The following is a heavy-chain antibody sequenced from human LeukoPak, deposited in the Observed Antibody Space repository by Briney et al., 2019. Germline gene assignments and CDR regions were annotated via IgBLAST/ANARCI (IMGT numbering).Heavy chain of an antibody. D-gene: IGHD2-15*01. CDR1: GFTFSSYG. CDR2: ISGSGGST. CDR3: AKGGIVVVVAATPF. Sequence: PGGSLRLSCAASGFTFSSYGMSWVRQAPGKGLEWVSAISGSGGSTYYADSVKGRFTISRDNSKNTLYLQMNSLRAEDTAVYYCAKGGIVVVVAATPFWGQGTLVTVSS. J-gene: IGHJ4*02. V-gene: IGHV3-23*01.